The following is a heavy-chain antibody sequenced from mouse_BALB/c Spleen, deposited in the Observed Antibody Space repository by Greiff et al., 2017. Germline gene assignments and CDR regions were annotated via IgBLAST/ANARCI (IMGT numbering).Heavy chain of an antibody. Sequence: EVKLMESGGGLVKLGGSLKLSCAASGFTFSSYYMSWVRQTPEKRLELVAAINSNGGSTYYPDTVKGRFTISRDNAKNTLYLQMSSLKSEDTALYYCARYDSPYYAMDYWGQGTSVTVSS. CDR3: ARYDSPYYAMDY. D-gene: IGHD2-4*01. V-gene: IGHV5-6-2*01. CDR2: INSNGGST. J-gene: IGHJ4*01. CDR1: GFTFSSYY.